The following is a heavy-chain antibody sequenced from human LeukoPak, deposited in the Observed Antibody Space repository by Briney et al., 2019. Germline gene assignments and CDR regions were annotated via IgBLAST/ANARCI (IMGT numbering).Heavy chain of an antibody. Sequence: GASVKVSCKASGGTXSSYAISWVRQAPGQGLEWMGGIIPIFGTANYAQKFQGRVTITADESTSTAYMELSSLRSEDTAVYYCARSTTSSGWYLDYWGQETLVTVSS. J-gene: IGHJ4*02. CDR2: IIPIFGTA. V-gene: IGHV1-69*13. CDR1: GGTXSSYA. D-gene: IGHD6-19*01. CDR3: ARSTTSSGWYLDY.